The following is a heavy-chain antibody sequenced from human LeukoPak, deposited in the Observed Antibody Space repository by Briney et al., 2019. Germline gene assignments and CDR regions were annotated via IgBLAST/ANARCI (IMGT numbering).Heavy chain of an antibody. CDR3: ARGVERIDY. CDR2: TFYRSKEYN. J-gene: IGHJ4*02. D-gene: IGHD1-1*01. V-gene: IGHV6-1*01. CDR1: GDSVSSNRAA. Sequence: SQTLSLTCVISGDSVSSNRAAWICVRQSPERGLEWLGSTFYRSKEYNEYAVSVKGRITINPDTSKNQFSLQVNSVTPDDTAVYYCARGVERIDYWGRGTLVSVSS.